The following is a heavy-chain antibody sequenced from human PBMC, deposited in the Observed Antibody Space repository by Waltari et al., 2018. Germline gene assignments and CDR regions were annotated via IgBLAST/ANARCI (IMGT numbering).Heavy chain of an antibody. Sequence: QVQLQQWGAGLLKPSETLSLTCTVTGGSFTAFYWSWVRQPPGKGLEWIGDSNQGETTQYNPSLRGRVSISVDKSRNQFSLTLTSVTAADTAVYYCARGQGEGADVWAQGTAVTVS. CDR1: GGSFTAFY. CDR2: SNQGETT. V-gene: IGHV4-34*01. D-gene: IGHD3-16*01. CDR3: ARGQGEGADV. J-gene: IGHJ6*02.